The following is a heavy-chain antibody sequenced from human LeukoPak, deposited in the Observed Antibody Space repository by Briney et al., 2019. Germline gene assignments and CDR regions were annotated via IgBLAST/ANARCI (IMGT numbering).Heavy chain of an antibody. J-gene: IGHJ4*02. CDR1: GFTFSSYT. D-gene: IGHD6-13*01. CDR2: ITTSSENI. V-gene: IGHV3-21*01. CDR3: ARVGSSLTYYFDY. Sequence: PGGSLRLSCAAPGFTFSSYTMNWVRQAPGKGLEWVSSITTSSENIHYADSVKGRFTISRDNAKNSLYLQMNSLRPEDTAVYYCARVGSSLTYYFDYWGQGTLVTVSS.